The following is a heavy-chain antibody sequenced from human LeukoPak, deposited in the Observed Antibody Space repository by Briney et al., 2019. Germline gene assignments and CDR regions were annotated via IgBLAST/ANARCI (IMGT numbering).Heavy chain of an antibody. V-gene: IGHV3-23*01. CDR2: ISGSGGST. Sequence: GGSLRLSCAASGFTFSSYAMSWVRQAPGKGLEWVSAISGSGGSTYYADSVKGRFTISRDNSKNTLYQQMNSLRAEDTAVYYCAKATRVRGVPFDYWGQGTLVTVSS. CDR1: GFTFSSYA. D-gene: IGHD3-10*02. CDR3: AKATRVRGVPFDY. J-gene: IGHJ4*02.